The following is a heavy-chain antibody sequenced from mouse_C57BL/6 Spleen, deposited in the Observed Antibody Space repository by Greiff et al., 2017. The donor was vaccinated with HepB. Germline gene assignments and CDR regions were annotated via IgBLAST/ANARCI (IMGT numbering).Heavy chain of an antibody. V-gene: IGHV1-69*01. D-gene: IGHD1-1*02. J-gene: IGHJ2*01. CDR2: INPSDSYT. CDR3: ARYGLYFDY. CDR1: GYTFTSYW. Sequence: QVQLQQPGAELVMPGASVKLSCKASGYTFTSYWMHWVKQRPGQGLEWIGEINPSDSYTNYNQKFKGKSTLTVDKSSSTAYMQLSSLTSEDSAVYCWARYGLYFDYWGQGTTLTVSS.